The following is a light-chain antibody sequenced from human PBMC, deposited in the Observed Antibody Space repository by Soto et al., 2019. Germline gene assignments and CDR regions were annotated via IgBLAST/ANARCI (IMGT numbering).Light chain of an antibody. J-gene: IGKJ1*01. CDR1: QSVSRSY. CDR2: GAS. V-gene: IGKV3-20*01. CDR3: HYYDKWPPGT. Sequence: EIVLTQSPGTLSLSPGERATLSCRASQSVSRSYLAWYQQKPGQAPRLLIFGASSRATGIPDRFSGSKSGTEFTLTISSLQPEDFAVYYCHYYDKWPPGTFGQGTKVDIK.